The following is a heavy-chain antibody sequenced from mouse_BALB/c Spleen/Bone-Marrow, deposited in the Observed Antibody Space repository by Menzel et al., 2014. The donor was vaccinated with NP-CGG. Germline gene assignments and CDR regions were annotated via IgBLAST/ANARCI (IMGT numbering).Heavy chain of an antibody. CDR2: ISNGGGST. CDR1: GFTFSDYY. CDR3: ARRRSLYYAMDY. D-gene: IGHD1-1*01. Sequence: EVKLMESGGGLVQPGGSLKLSCATSGFTFSDYYMYWVRQTPEERLEWVAYISNGGGSTYYPDTVKGRFTISRDNAKNTLYLQMSRLKSEDTAMYYCARRRSLYYAMDYWGQGTSVTVSS. V-gene: IGHV5-12*02. J-gene: IGHJ4*01.